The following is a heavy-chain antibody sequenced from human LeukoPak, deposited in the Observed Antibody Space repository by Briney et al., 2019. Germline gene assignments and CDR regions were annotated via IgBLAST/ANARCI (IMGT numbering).Heavy chain of an antibody. CDR2: ITPIFGTP. CDR1: GGTFSSYA. V-gene: IGHV1-69*01. D-gene: IGHD4-23*01. J-gene: IGHJ4*02. CDR3: TRSTKVVSRTFDY. Sequence: ASVKVSCKASGGTFSSYAISWVRQAPGHGLELVGAITPIFGTPNYVEKFQGRVTISADESTSTAYMELSSLTSEDTAVYYCTRSTKVVSRTFDYWGRGTLVTVSS.